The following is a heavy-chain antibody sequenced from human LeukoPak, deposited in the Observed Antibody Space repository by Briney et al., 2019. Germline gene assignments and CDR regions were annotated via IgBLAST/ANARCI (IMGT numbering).Heavy chain of an antibody. Sequence: GGSLRLSCVVSGFTFSSYNMNWVRQAPGKGLEWVSSITSSSSTIHYSDSVKGRSTISRDNAKNSLYLQMNSLRDEDTAVYYCTRDPEALDYWGQGTLVTVSS. J-gene: IGHJ4*02. CDR1: GFTFSSYN. CDR3: TRDPEALDY. CDR2: ITSSSSTI. V-gene: IGHV3-48*02.